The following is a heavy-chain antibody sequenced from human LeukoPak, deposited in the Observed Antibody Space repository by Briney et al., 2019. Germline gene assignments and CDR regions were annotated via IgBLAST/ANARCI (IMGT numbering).Heavy chain of an antibody. CDR1: GFTFSSYA. J-gene: IGHJ4*02. Sequence: QAGGSLRLSCAASGFTFSSYAMSWVRQAPGKGLEWVSAISGSGGSTYYADSVKGRFTISRDNAKNSLYLQMNSLRAEDTAVYYCARIVGATLDYWGQGTLVTVSS. V-gene: IGHV3-23*01. D-gene: IGHD1-26*01. CDR2: ISGSGGST. CDR3: ARIVGATLDY.